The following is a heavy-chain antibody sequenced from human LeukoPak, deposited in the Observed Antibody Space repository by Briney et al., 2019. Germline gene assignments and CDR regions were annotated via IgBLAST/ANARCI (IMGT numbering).Heavy chain of an antibody. Sequence: SETLSLTCTVSGGSISSYYWSWIRQPAGKGLEWIGRIYTSGSTNYNPSLKSRVTMSVDTSKNQFSLKLSSVTAADTAVYYCARGGYSSSWFRYYFDYWGQGTLVTVSS. CDR3: ARGGYSSSWFRYYFDY. D-gene: IGHD6-13*01. J-gene: IGHJ4*02. CDR2: IYTSGST. V-gene: IGHV4-4*07. CDR1: GGSISSYY.